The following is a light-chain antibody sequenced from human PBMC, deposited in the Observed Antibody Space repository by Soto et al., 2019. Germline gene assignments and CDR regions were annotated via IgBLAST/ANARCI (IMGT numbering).Light chain of an antibody. J-gene: IGKJ1*01. CDR2: ASS. CDR1: QTISTY. CDR3: QQSYGMPWT. Sequence: IQMTQSPSSLSASAGDRVTITCRASQTISTYLNWYQQKPGKAPKLLIYASSSLQSGVPSRFSGSGSGTDFPLTITSLQPEDFATYICQQSYGMPWTFGQGTKVEV. V-gene: IGKV1-39*01.